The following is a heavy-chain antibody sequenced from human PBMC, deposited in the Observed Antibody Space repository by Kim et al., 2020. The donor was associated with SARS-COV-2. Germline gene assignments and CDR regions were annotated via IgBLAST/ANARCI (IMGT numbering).Heavy chain of an antibody. Sequence: GGSLRLSCAASGFTFSSYGMHWVRQAPGKGLEWVAVISYDGSNKYYADSVKGRFTISRDNSKNTLYLQMNSLRAEDTAVYYCAKDTRVGSRYCSSTSCQENLMDVWGQGTTVTVSS. CDR3: AKDTRVGSRYCSSTSCQENLMDV. J-gene: IGHJ6*02. CDR2: ISYDGSNK. CDR1: GFTFSSYG. V-gene: IGHV3-30*18. D-gene: IGHD2-2*01.